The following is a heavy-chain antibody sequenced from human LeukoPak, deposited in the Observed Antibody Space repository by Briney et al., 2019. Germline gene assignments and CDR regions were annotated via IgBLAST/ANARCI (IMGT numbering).Heavy chain of an antibody. V-gene: IGHV1-24*01. Sequence: ASVNVSCKVSGYILTELSMHWVRQPPGKGLEGMGGFDPEDGETIYAQKLQGRVTMTEDTSTDTPYMELGSLRSEDRGVYYCATRKIEARRAFDIWGQGTTVTVSS. D-gene: IGHD6-6*01. CDR3: ATRKIEARRAFDI. CDR2: FDPEDGET. J-gene: IGHJ3*02. CDR1: GYILTELS.